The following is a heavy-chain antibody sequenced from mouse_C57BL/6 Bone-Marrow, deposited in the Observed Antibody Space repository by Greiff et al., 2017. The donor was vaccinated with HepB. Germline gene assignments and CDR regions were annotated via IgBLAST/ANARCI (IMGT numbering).Heavy chain of an antibody. J-gene: IGHJ4*01. Sequence: EVQGVESGGGLVKPGGSLKLSCAASGFTFSSYAMSWVRQTPEKRLEWVATISDGGSYTYYPDNVKGRFTISRDNAKNNLYLQMSHLKSEDTAMYYCARGDYYGIFYAMDYWGQGTSVTVSS. CDR2: ISDGGSYT. CDR3: ARGDYYGIFYAMDY. CDR1: GFTFSSYA. V-gene: IGHV5-4*01. D-gene: IGHD2-1*01.